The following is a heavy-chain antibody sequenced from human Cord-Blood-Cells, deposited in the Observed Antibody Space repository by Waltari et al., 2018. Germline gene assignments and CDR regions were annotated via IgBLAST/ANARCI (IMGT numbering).Heavy chain of an antibody. CDR1: GGTFSSYA. V-gene: IGHV1-69*06. CDR3: ARSPLYSSSWYWYFDL. J-gene: IGHJ2*01. CDR2: IIPIFGTA. Sequence: QVQLVQSGAEVKKPGSSVKVSCKASGGTFSSYAISWVRQAPGQVLEWMGGIIPIFGTANYAQKFQGRVTITADKSTSTAYMELSSLRSEDTAVYYCARSPLYSSSWYWYFDLWGRGTLVTVSS. D-gene: IGHD6-13*01.